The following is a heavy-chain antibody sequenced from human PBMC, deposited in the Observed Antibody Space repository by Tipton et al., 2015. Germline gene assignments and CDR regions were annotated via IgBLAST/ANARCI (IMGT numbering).Heavy chain of an antibody. V-gene: IGHV3-33*01. CDR3: ARVNSSSSETPSYYFDY. CDR2: IWYDGRNE. J-gene: IGHJ4*02. Sequence: SLRLSCAASGFTFSSYGMHWVRQAPGKGLEWVAIIWYDGRNEYYADSVKGRFTISRDNSKNTLYLQMNSLRAEDTSVYYCARVNSSSSETPSYYFDYWGQGTLVTVSS. D-gene: IGHD6-6*01. CDR1: GFTFSSYG.